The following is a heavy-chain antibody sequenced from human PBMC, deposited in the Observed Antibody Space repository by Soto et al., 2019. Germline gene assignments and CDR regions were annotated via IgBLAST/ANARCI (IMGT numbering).Heavy chain of an antibody. CDR1: GFTFSSYS. V-gene: IGHV3-21*01. Sequence: GESLKISCAASGFTFSSYSMNWVRQAPGKGLEWVSSISSSSSYIYYADSVKGRFTISRDNAKNSLYLQMNSLRAEDTAVYYCARDKEERGYSYGDAFDIWGQGTMVTVSS. D-gene: IGHD5-18*01. CDR3: ARDKEERGYSYGDAFDI. CDR2: ISSSSSYI. J-gene: IGHJ3*02.